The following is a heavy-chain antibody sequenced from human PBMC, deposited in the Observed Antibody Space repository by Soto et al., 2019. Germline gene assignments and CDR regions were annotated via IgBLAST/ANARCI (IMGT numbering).Heavy chain of an antibody. CDR1: GGSISSGGSS. V-gene: IGHV4-30-2*01. J-gene: IGHJ4*02. CDR3: AREIGGSSWFFDY. CDR2: IYHSGST. Sequence: PSETLSLTCAVSGGSISSGGSSWSWIRQPPGKGLEWIGYIYHSGSTYYNPSLKSRVTISVDTSKNQFSLKLSSVTAADTAVYYCAREIGGSSWFFDYWGQGTLVTVSS. D-gene: IGHD6-13*01.